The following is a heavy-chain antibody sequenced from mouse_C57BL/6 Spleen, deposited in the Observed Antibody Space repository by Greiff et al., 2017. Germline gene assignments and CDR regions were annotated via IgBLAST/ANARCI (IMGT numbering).Heavy chain of an antibody. D-gene: IGHD1-1*01. Sequence: EVKLMESGGGLVKPGGSLKLSCAASGFTFSDYGMHWVRQAPEKGLEWVAYISSGSSTIYYADTVKGRFTISRDNAKNTLFLQMTSLRSEDTAMYYCARSHYYGSRWFAYWGQGTLVTVSA. J-gene: IGHJ3*01. CDR2: ISSGSSTI. CDR3: ARSHYYGSRWFAY. CDR1: GFTFSDYG. V-gene: IGHV5-17*01.